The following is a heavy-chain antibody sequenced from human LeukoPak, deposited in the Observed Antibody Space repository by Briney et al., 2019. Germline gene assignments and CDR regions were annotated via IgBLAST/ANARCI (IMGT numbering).Heavy chain of an antibody. CDR3: ARGPGGRFDY. CDR1: GDSVSSNNTA. Sequence: SQTLSLTCAISGDSVSSNNTAWNWIRQSPSRGLEWLGRTYYRSKWYNDYAVAVKSRITIKPNTSTNQSSLQLNSVTPEHTAVYYCARGPGGRFDYWGQGTLVPVSS. D-gene: IGHD2-8*02. V-gene: IGHV6-1*01. J-gene: IGHJ4*02. CDR2: TYYRSKWYN.